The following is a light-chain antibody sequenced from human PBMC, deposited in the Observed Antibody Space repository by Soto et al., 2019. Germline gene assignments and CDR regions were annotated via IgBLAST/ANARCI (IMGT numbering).Light chain of an antibody. CDR2: DAS. CDR1: QSVSSY. CDR3: QQRSNWQNT. Sequence: EIVLTQSPATLSLSPGERATLSCRASQSVSSYLAWYQQKPGQAPRLLIYDASNRATGIPARFSGSGSGIDFTLTISSLEPEDFAVYYCQQRSNWQNTFGQGTKLEIK. J-gene: IGKJ2*01. V-gene: IGKV3-11*01.